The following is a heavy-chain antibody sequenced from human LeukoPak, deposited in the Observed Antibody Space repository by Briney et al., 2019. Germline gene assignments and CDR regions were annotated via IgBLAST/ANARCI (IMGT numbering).Heavy chain of an antibody. CDR2: IWDDGSDK. Sequence: GGSLRLSCAASGFTFSSYGMHWVRQDPGKGLEWVAFIWDDGSDKYYADSVKGRFTISRDNSKNTLYLQMNNLRAEDTAVYYCARDGGAAAAGRFDYWGQGTLVTVSS. D-gene: IGHD6-13*01. V-gene: IGHV3-33*01. J-gene: IGHJ4*02. CDR3: ARDGGAAAAGRFDY. CDR1: GFTFSSYG.